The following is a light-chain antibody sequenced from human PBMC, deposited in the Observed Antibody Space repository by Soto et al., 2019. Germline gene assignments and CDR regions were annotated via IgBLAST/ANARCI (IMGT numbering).Light chain of an antibody. CDR1: RTDIGGYNY. CDR2: EVR. V-gene: IGLV2-14*01. J-gene: IGLJ2*01. Sequence: QSALTQPASVSGSPGQSITISCTGTRTDIGGYNYVSWYQQHPGKAPKLIIYEVRNRPSGVSNSFFGSKSGNTASLTISGLQAEDEADYYCSSYTSSSTVVFGGGTKLTVL. CDR3: SSYTSSSTVV.